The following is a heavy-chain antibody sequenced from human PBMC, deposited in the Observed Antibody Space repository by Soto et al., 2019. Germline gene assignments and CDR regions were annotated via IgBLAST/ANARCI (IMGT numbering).Heavy chain of an antibody. Sequence: PGGSLRLSCAASGFTFSTYGMHWVRQAPGKGLEWVAVISYDGSNKYYADSVKGRFTISRDNSKNTLYLQMNSRRAEDTAVYYCAKEQSGDSGYDAFDYWGQGTLVTVSS. CDR2: ISYDGSNK. D-gene: IGHD5-12*01. V-gene: IGHV3-30*18. J-gene: IGHJ4*02. CDR1: GFTFSTYG. CDR3: AKEQSGDSGYDAFDY.